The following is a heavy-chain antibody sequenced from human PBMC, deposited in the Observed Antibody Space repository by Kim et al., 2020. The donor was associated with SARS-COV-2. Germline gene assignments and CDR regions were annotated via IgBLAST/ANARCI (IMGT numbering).Heavy chain of an antibody. CDR3: ARDRCCGGSCYSSWFDP. D-gene: IGHD2-15*01. Sequence: ASVKVSCKASGYTFTGYYMHWVRQAPGQGLEWMGWINPNSGGTNYAQKFQGRVTMTRDTSISTAYMELSRLRSDDTAVYYCARDRCCGGSCYSSWFDPWGQGTLVTVSS. V-gene: IGHV1-2*02. CDR1: GYTFTGYY. J-gene: IGHJ5*02. CDR2: INPNSGGT.